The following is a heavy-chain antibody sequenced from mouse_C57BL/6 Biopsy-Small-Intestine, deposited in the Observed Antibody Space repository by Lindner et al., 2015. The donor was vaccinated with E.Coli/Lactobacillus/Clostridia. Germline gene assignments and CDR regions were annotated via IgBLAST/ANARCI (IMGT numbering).Heavy chain of an antibody. Sequence: VQLQESGPELVKSGASVRISCKASGYSFTSNYLNWVKQSPEKSLEWIGEINPSTGSTTYNQKFRAKATLTMDRSSSTTYMQFKSLTSDDSAVYYCARREVYYFDYWGQGTTLTVSS. CDR2: INPSTGST. V-gene: IGHV1-42*01. CDR3: ARREVYYFDY. J-gene: IGHJ2*01. CDR1: GYSFTSNY.